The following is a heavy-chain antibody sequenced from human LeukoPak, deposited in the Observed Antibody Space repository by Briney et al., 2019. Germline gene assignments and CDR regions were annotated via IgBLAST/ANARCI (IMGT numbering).Heavy chain of an antibody. CDR1: GGSFSGYY. CDR2: IYYSGST. V-gene: IGHV4-59*01. D-gene: IGHD3-22*01. J-gene: IGHJ4*02. Sequence: TSETLSLTCAVYGGSFSGYYWSWIRQPPGKGLEWIGYIYYSGSTNYNPSLKSQITISVDTSKNQFSLKLSSVTAADTAVYYCARGTHYYDSSGYLRYWGQGTLVTVSS. CDR3: ARGTHYYDSSGYLRY.